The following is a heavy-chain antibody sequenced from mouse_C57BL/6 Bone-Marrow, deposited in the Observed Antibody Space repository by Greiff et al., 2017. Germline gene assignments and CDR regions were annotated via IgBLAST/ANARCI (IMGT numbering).Heavy chain of an antibody. V-gene: IGHV5-12*01. CDR1: GFTFSDYY. Sequence: EVKLMESGGGLVQPGGSLKLSCAASGFTFSDYYMYWVRQTPEKRLEWVAYISNGGGSTYYPDTVKGRFTISRDNAKNTLYLQMGRLKSEDTAMYYCARQDYYGSSQYYYAMDYWGQGTSVTVSS. D-gene: IGHD1-1*01. CDR2: ISNGGGST. CDR3: ARQDYYGSSQYYYAMDY. J-gene: IGHJ4*01.